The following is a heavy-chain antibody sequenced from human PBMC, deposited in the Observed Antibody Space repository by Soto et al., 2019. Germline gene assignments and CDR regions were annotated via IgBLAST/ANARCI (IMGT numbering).Heavy chain of an antibody. D-gene: IGHD2-21*02. Sequence: SGPTLVKPTETLTLTCTFSGFSLSTNGVGVGWIRQPPGKALEWLAVIYWDDDKRYSPSLKSRLTISRDDSKNQVVLRMTNMDPVDTGTYYCVHRKEFCSGGDCNAWIDPWGQGTLVTVSS. J-gene: IGHJ5*02. CDR3: VHRKEFCSGGDCNAWIDP. CDR1: GFSLSTNGVG. V-gene: IGHV2-5*02. CDR2: IYWDDDK.